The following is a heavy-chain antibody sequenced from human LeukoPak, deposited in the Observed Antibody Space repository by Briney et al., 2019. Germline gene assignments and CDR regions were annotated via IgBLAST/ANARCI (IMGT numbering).Heavy chain of an antibody. V-gene: IGHV3-74*01. CDR1: GFTFSSHW. D-gene: IGHD3-10*01. CDR2: INSDGSST. CDR3: ASAFGEPLYYFGS. Sequence: GGSLRLSCAASGFTFSSHWMHWVRQAPGKGLVWVSGINSDGSSTSYVDSVKGRFTISRDNAKNTLYLQMNSLRAEDTAVYYCASAFGEPLYYFGSWGQGTLVTVSS. J-gene: IGHJ4*02.